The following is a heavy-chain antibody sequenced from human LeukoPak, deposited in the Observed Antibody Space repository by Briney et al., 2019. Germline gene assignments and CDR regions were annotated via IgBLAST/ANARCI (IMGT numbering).Heavy chain of an antibody. CDR3: ARVDGSGTLDY. Sequence: SETLSLTCTVSGGSISSGSYYWSWIRQPAGKGLEWIGRIYTSGSTNYNPSLKSRVTISVDTSRNQFSLKLSSVTAADTAVYYCARVDGSGTLDYWGQGTLVTVSS. CDR1: GGSISSGSYY. J-gene: IGHJ4*02. D-gene: IGHD5-24*01. CDR2: IYTSGST. V-gene: IGHV4-61*02.